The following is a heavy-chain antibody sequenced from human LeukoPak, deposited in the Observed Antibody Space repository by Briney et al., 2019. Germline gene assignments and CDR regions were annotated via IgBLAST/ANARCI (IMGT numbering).Heavy chain of an antibody. CDR2: ISASGGTT. V-gene: IGHV3-23*01. J-gene: IGHJ6*03. CDR3: ARDPYSGAYGDTYYYYMDV. Sequence: GGSLRLSCAASGFTFSNHGMSWVRRAPGKGLEWVSAISASGGTTYYADSVKGRFTISRDNARNSLYLQMNSLRAEDTAVYYCARDPYSGAYGDTYYYYMDVWGKGTTVTISS. D-gene: IGHD1-26*01. CDR1: GFTFSNHG.